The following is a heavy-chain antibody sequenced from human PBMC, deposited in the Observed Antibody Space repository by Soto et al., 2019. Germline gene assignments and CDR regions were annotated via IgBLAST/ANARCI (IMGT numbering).Heavy chain of an antibody. D-gene: IGHD3-10*01. V-gene: IGHV3-33*01. CDR3: ARERTFGENNHNYMDV. CDR2: IWSDGSNQ. CDR1: AFIFSRHG. Sequence: PGGSLKLSCAASAFIFSRHGMHWVRQAPGKGLQWVGVIWSDGSNQRYAESVKGRFTISRDKSKNTLYLQMNSLRAEDTAVYYCARERTFGENNHNYMDVWGKGITVTVSS. J-gene: IGHJ6*03.